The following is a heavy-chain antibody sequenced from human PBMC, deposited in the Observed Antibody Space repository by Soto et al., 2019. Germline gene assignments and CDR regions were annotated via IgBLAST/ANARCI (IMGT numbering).Heavy chain of an antibody. J-gene: IGHJ4*02. CDR2: INQSGST. V-gene: IGHV4-34*01. Sequence: SETLSLTCAVYGRSFSGYYWSWIRQPPGKGLEWIGDINQSGSTNYNPSLKSRVTISVDTSKNQSSLKLSSVTAADTAVYYCARVSGVVIISRGPLDYWGQGTLVT. CDR3: ARVSGVVIISRGPLDY. D-gene: IGHD3-3*01. CDR1: GRSFSGYY.